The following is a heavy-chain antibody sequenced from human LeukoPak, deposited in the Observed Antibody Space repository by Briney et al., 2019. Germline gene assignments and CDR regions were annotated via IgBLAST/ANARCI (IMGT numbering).Heavy chain of an antibody. D-gene: IGHD3-22*01. CDR2: IYYSGST. CDR1: GGSISSYY. CDR3: AANYYDSSGYYYPFDY. Sequence: SETLSLTCTVSGGSISSYYWSWIRQPPGKGLDGIGYIYYSGSTNYNLLLRSRVTISVDPSKNQFSLKLSSVTAADTAVYYCAANYYDSSGYYYPFDYWGQGTLVTVSS. V-gene: IGHV4-59*01. J-gene: IGHJ4*02.